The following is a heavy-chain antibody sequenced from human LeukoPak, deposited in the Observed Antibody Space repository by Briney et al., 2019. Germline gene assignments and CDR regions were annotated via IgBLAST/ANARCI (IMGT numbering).Heavy chain of an antibody. J-gene: IGHJ4*02. CDR3: GRDLGEGIAVAGRLFDY. D-gene: IGHD6-19*01. V-gene: IGHV1-3*01. CDR2: INAGNGNT. Sequence: GASVKVSCKASGYTFTSYAMHWVRQAPGQRLEWMGWINAGNGNTKYSQKFQGRVTITRDTSASTAYMELSSLRSEDTAVYYCGRDLGEGIAVAGRLFDYWGQGTLVTVSS. CDR1: GYTFTSYA.